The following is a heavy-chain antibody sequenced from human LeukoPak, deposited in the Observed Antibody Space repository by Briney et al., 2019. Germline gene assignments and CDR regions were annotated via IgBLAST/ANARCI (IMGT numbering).Heavy chain of an antibody. CDR3: AKQSAGSAAWYSLHYDF. V-gene: IGHV3-23*01. CDR1: GFTLSSYA. D-gene: IGHD6-13*01. CDR2: VDGGGGGT. J-gene: IGHJ4*02. Sequence: QSGGSLRLSCAASGFTLSSYAMTWVRQAPGRGLEWVSSVDGGGGGTYYADSVKGRFTISRDNSKTTMYLQMNGLRAEDTAVYFCAKQSAGSAAWYSLHYDFWGQGTLVTVSS.